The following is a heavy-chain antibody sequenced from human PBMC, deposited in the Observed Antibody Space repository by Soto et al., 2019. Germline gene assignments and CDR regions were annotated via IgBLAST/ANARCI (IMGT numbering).Heavy chain of an antibody. D-gene: IGHD2-21*02. J-gene: IGHJ6*02. CDR1: GFTFSRYT. CDR3: AYCGGGFYNGYYFGMDV. CDR2: IGDGGGRT. Sequence: EVQLLESGGGLVQPGGSLRLSCAASGFTFSRYTMTWVRQAPGKGLEWVSAIGDGGGRTYYADSVKGRFIISRDDRKSTLYLQMNSLRAEDTAVYYCAYCGGGFYNGYYFGMDVWGQGTTVTVSS. V-gene: IGHV3-23*01.